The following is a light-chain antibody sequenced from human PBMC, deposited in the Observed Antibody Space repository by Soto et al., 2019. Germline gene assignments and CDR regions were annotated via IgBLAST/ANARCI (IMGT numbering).Light chain of an antibody. CDR1: SSNIGAGYD. CDR2: GNT. CDR3: YSYAGRNIWV. V-gene: IGLV1-40*01. Sequence: QSVLTQPPSVSGAPGQRVTLSCTGSSSNIGAGYDVHWYQQLPGTAPKLLIYGNTNRPSGVPDRFSGSKSGTSASLAITGLQAEDEADYYCYSYAGRNIWVFGGGTKLTVL. J-gene: IGLJ3*02.